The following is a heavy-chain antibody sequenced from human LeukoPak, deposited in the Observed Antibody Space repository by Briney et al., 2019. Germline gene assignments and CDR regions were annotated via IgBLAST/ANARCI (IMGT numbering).Heavy chain of an antibody. Sequence: PSETLSLTCTVSGGSISSSSYYWGWIRQPPGKGLEWIGTIYYSGSTYFNPSLKSRVTISVDTSKNQFSLRLTSVTAADTAVYFCARPRLLFGSGPILVWGQGTLVTVSS. D-gene: IGHD3-10*01. CDR3: ARPRLLFGSGPILV. CDR2: IYYSGST. V-gene: IGHV4-39*07. CDR1: GGSISSSSYY. J-gene: IGHJ4*02.